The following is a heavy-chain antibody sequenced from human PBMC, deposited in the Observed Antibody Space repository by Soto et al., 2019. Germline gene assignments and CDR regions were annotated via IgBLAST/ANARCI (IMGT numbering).Heavy chain of an antibody. CDR1: GFTFSSYA. D-gene: IGHD1-26*01. CDR3: ARDLSGSYFRYYYGMDV. Sequence: QVQLVESGGGVVQPGRSLRLSCAASGFTFSSYAMHWVRQAPGKGLEWVAVISYDGSNKYYADSVKGRFTISRDNSKNTLYLQMNSLRAEDTAVYYCARDLSGSYFRYYYGMDVWGQGTTVTVSS. CDR2: ISYDGSNK. J-gene: IGHJ6*02. V-gene: IGHV3-30-3*01.